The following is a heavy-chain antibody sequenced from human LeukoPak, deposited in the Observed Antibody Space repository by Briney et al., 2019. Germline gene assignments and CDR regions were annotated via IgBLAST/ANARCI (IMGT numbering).Heavy chain of an antibody. D-gene: IGHD4-17*01. CDR3: AREVMTTGAMNWFDR. CDR1: GGSLSSGGYY. V-gene: IGHV4-31*03. J-gene: IGHJ5*02. CDR2: IYYSGST. Sequence: SQTLSLTCTVSGGSLSSGGYYWSWIRQHPGKGLEWLGYIYYSGSTYYNPSLKSRVTISVDTSKNQFSLKLSSVTAADTAVYYCAREVMTTGAMNWFDRWGQGTLVTVSS.